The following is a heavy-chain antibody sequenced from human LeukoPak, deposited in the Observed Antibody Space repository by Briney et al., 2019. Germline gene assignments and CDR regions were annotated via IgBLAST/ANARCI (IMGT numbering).Heavy chain of an antibody. CDR1: GYTFTAHY. Sequence: ASVKVSCKASGYTFTAHYMHWVRQAPGQGLEWMGWIHPNSGGTNYAQKFQGRVTMTRDTSISTAYMELSRLTSDDTAVYFCASLTSSDFTPVNYWGQGTLLTVSS. CDR2: IHPNSGGT. CDR3: ASLTSSDFTPVNY. J-gene: IGHJ4*02. V-gene: IGHV1-2*02. D-gene: IGHD3-3*01.